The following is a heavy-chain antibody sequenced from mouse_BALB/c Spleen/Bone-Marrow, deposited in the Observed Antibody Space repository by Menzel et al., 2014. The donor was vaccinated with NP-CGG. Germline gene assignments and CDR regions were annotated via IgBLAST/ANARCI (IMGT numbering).Heavy chain of an antibody. J-gene: IGHJ1*01. Sequence: QVQLQQSGPGLVAPSQSLSITCTVSGFSLTDYGVSWIRQPPGKGLEWLGVIWGGGSTYYNSALKSRLSINKDNSKSQVFLKMNSLQTVDSAMYYCAKLGRSYYYFDVWGAGTTVTVSS. CDR1: GFSLTDYG. D-gene: IGHD1-1*01. CDR3: AKLGRSYYYFDV. V-gene: IGHV2-6-5*01. CDR2: IWGGGST.